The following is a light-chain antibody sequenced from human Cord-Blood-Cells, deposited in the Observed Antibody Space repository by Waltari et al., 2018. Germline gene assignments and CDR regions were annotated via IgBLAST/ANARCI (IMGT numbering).Light chain of an antibody. CDR3: GADHGSGSNFVWV. CDR2: VGTGGIVG. CDR1: SGYSHYQ. Sequence: QPVLTQPPSASASLAASVTLTCTLSSGYSHYQADGYQQRPGPGPRFVMRVGTGGIVGSKGDGIPDRFSVLGSGLNRYLTIKNIQEEDESDYHCGADHGSGSNFVWVFGGGTKLTVL. J-gene: IGLJ3*02. V-gene: IGLV9-49*01.